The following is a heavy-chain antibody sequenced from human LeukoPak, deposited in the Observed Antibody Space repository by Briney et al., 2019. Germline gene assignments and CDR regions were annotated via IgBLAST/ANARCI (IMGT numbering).Heavy chain of an antibody. CDR1: GYTFTSYD. Sequence: GASVNVSCKVSGYTFTSYDINWVGQATGQGLEWMGWMNPNSGNTGYAQKFQGRVTMTRNTSISTAYMELSSLRSEDTAVYYCARVRFGGVSFYMDVWGKGTTVTISS. V-gene: IGHV1-8*01. J-gene: IGHJ6*03. CDR2: MNPNSGNT. D-gene: IGHD3-16*01. CDR3: ARVRFGGVSFYMDV.